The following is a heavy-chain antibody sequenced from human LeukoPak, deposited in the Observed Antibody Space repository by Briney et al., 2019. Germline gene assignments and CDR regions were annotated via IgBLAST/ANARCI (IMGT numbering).Heavy chain of an antibody. V-gene: IGHV1-69*13. J-gene: IGHJ4*02. Sequence: SVKVSCKVSGYTLTELSMHWVRQAPGQGLEWMGGIIPIFGTANYAQKFQGRVTITADESTSTAYMELSSLRSEDTAVYYCARVVSGWSSYYFDYWGQGTLVTVSS. CDR1: GYTLTELS. D-gene: IGHD6-19*01. CDR2: IIPIFGTA. CDR3: ARVVSGWSSYYFDY.